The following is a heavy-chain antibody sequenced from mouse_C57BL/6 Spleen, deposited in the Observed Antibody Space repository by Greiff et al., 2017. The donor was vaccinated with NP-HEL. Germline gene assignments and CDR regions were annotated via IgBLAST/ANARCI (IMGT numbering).Heavy chain of an antibody. CDR2: IDPETGGT. Sequence: QVQLQQSGAELVRPGASVTLSCKASGYTFTDYEMHWVKQTPVHGLEWIGAIDPETGGTAYNQKFKGKAILTADESSSTAYMELRSLTSEDSAVYYCTRKGTVVATGSFDYWGQGTTLTVSS. V-gene: IGHV1-15*01. CDR1: GYTFTDYE. D-gene: IGHD1-1*01. CDR3: TRKGTVVATGSFDY. J-gene: IGHJ2*01.